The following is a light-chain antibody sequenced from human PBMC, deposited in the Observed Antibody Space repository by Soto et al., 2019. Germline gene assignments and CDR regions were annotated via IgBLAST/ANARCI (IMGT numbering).Light chain of an antibody. Sequence: QSVLTQSPSASGTPGQRVTISCSGSASTIGRNYVYWYQQLPGTAPKLLIYRNSQRPSGVPDRFSGSKSGTSASLAISGLRSEDEADYYCAAWDDTLSGLCVFGAGTKVTVL. J-gene: IGLJ1*01. CDR3: AAWDDTLSGLCV. CDR2: RNS. V-gene: IGLV1-47*01. CDR1: ASTIGRNY.